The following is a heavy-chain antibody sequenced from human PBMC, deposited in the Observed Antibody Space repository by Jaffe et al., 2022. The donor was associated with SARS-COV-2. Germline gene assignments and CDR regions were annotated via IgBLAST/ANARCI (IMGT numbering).Heavy chain of an antibody. CDR3: ARGMGLRFLETTNYYYYGMDV. CDR2: IYTSGST. J-gene: IGHJ6*02. Sequence: QVQLQESGPGLVKPSQTLSLTCTVSGGSISSGSYYWSWIRQPAGKGLEWIGRIYTSGSTNYNPSLKSRVTISVDTSKNQFSLKLSSVTAADTAVYYCARGMGLRFLETTNYYYYGMDVWGQGTTVTVSS. V-gene: IGHV4-61*02. CDR1: GGSISSGSYY. D-gene: IGHD3-3*01.